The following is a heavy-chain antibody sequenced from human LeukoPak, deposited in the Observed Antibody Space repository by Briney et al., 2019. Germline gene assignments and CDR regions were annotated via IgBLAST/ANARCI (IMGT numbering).Heavy chain of an antibody. CDR3: ARSGGAYSNYYFVIDP. J-gene: IGHJ5*02. CDR1: GGTFSSYA. D-gene: IGHD4-4*01. V-gene: IGHV1-69*04. CDR2: IIPILGIA. Sequence: ASVKVSCKASGGTFSSYAISWVRQAPGQGLEWMGRIIPILGIANYAQKFQGRVTITADKSTSTAYMELSSLRSEDTAVYYCARSGGAYSNYYFVIDPGGQGTLVTVCS.